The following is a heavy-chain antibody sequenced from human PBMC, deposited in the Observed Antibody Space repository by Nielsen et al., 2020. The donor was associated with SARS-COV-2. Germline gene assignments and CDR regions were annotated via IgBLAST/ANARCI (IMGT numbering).Heavy chain of an antibody. CDR2: INAGNGNT. J-gene: IGHJ5*02. CDR1: GYTFTSYA. V-gene: IGHV1-3*01. Sequence: ASVKVSCKASGYTFTSYAMHWVRQAPGQRLEWMGWINAGNGNTKYSQKFQGRVTITADKSTSTAYMELSSLRSEDTAVYYCAREEWELPYNWFDPWGQGTLVTVSS. D-gene: IGHD1-26*01. CDR3: AREEWELPYNWFDP.